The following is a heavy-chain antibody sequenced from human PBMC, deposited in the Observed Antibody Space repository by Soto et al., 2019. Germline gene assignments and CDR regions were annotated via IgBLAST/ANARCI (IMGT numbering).Heavy chain of an antibody. D-gene: IGHD2-15*01. V-gene: IGHV4-4*02. CDR3: VRDSRTGCSSINCYMH. J-gene: IGHJ4*02. Sequence: QLQLRESGPGLVQPSGTLSLTCAVSGDSLTNNHWWSWVRQAPGKGLEWIGEIWHTGRPNYNPSLKSRVAISIAMSKHQFSLKLSSVTAADTAVYYCVRDSRTGCSSINCYMHWGQGTLVTVSS. CDR2: IWHTGRP. CDR1: GDSLTNNHW.